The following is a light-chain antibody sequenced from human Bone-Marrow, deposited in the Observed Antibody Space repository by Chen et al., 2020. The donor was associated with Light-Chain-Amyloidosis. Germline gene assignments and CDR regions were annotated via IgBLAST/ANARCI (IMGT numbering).Light chain of an antibody. Sequence: SYVLTQPSSVSVAPGQTATIACGGNNIGPTSVHWYQQTPGPATLLVVYDDSDLPSGIPERLSGCTSGTTVTLSISRVEAGDEANYYCRGWDRSSDGPVFGGGTKLTVL. J-gene: IGLJ3*02. CDR2: DDS. CDR3: RGWDRSSDGPV. CDR1: NIGPTS. V-gene: IGLV3-21*02.